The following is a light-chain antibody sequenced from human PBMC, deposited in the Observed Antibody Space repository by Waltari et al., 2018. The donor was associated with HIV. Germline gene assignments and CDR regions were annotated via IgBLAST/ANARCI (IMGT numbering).Light chain of an antibody. V-gene: IGLV3-1*01. CDR3: QAWDNNIAV. CDR1: KLGKRF. J-gene: IGLJ2*01. CDR2: QDS. Sequence: YELTQSPPVSVSPGQTARISCSGGKLGKRFVSWHQQRPGQSPVMVIYQDSERPSGIPERFSGSNSENTATLTISGTQAMDEADYYCQAWDNNIAVFGGGTKLTVL.